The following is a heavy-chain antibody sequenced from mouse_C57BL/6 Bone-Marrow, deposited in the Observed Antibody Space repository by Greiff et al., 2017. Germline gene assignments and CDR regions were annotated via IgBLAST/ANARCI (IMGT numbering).Heavy chain of an antibody. V-gene: IGHV1-55*01. J-gene: IGHJ2*01. CDR3: ARDYYGPGYYFDY. D-gene: IGHD1-2*01. Sequence: QVQLQQPGAELVKPGASVKMSCKASGYTFTSYWITWVKQRPGQGLEWIGDIYPGSGSTNYNEKFKSKATLTVDTSSSTAYMQLSSLTSDDSAVDYCARDYYGPGYYFDYWGQGTTLTVSS. CDR1: GYTFTSYW. CDR2: IYPGSGST.